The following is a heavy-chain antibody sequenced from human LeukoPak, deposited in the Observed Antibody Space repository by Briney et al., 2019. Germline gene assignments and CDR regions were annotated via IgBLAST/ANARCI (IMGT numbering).Heavy chain of an antibody. D-gene: IGHD6-13*01. V-gene: IGHV3-23*01. Sequence: GGSLRLSCAASGFTFSNYAMSWVRQAPGKGLEWVSASGSGAYTYYADSVKGRLTISRDNSKNTLYLQMNSLRAEDTAVYYCAKDDGLAAAGTSFDYWGQGTLVTVSS. J-gene: IGHJ4*02. CDR1: GFTFSNYA. CDR3: AKDDGLAAAGTSFDY. CDR2: SGSGAYT.